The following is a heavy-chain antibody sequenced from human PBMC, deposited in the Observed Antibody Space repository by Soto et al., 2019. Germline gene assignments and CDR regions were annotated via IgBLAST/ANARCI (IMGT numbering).Heavy chain of an antibody. Sequence: QVQLVQSETEVKKPGASVKVSCKASGYIFTNYDITWVRQAPGQGLEWMGWVSGYNGKTKYAQKFQDRVTMTTDTSTSTVYMELRSLRSAATAVYYCARFGSAPYYYYGVDVWGQGTTVFVSS. CDR2: VSGYNGKT. J-gene: IGHJ6*02. D-gene: IGHD3-10*01. CDR1: GYIFTNYD. V-gene: IGHV1-18*01. CDR3: ARFGSAPYYYYGVDV.